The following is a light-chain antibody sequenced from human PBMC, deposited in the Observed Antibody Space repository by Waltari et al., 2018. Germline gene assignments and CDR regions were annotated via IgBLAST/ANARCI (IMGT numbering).Light chain of an antibody. Sequence: QSALTQPPSVSKSLGQSVTISCTGTSSDIGGYSGVSWYQQHSGTAPRLLIYEVSKRHAVVSDRFSGSKSGNTASLTISGLQAEDEADYYCGSYRSGNTYIFGAGTRLTVL. V-gene: IGLV2-18*02. CDR1: SSDIGGYSG. CDR3: GSYRSGNTYI. CDR2: EVS. J-gene: IGLJ1*01.